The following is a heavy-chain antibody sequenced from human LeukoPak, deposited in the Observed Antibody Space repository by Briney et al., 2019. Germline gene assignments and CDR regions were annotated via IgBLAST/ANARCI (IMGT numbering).Heavy chain of an antibody. CDR1: GGSISSYY. CDR3: ARGAADGTLYFDY. J-gene: IGHJ4*02. D-gene: IGHD6-13*01. V-gene: IGHV4-59*01. Sequence: SETLSLTCTVSGGSISSYYWSWIRQPPGKGLEWIGYIYYSGSTNYNPSLKSRVTISADTSKNQFSLKLRSVTAADTAVYYCARGAADGTLYFDYWGQGTLVTVSS. CDR2: IYYSGST.